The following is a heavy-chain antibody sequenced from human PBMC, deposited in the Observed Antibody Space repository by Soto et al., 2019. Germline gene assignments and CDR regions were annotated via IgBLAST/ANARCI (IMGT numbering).Heavy chain of an antibody. CDR2: ISGSGGST. CDR1: GFTFSSYA. D-gene: IGHD3-10*01. V-gene: IGHV3-23*01. J-gene: IGHJ4*02. CDR3: AKDRGITMVRGPIGYFDD. Sequence: GGSLRLSCAASGFTFSSYAMSWVRQAPGKGLEWVSAISGSGGSTYYADSVKGRFTISRDNSKNTLYLQMNSLRAEDTAVYYCAKDRGITMVRGPIGYFDDWGQGTLVTVSS.